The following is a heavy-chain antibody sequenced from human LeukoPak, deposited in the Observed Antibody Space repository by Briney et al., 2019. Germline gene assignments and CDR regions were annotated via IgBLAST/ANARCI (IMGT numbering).Heavy chain of an antibody. CDR2: ISWSSGSL. CDR3: AKDGRNYFDY. CDR1: GFTFDDYA. V-gene: IGHV3-9*01. J-gene: IGHJ4*02. D-gene: IGHD1-26*01. Sequence: GRSLRLSCTASGFTFDDYAMHWVRQAPGKGLEWVSGISWSSGSLGYADSVKGRFTISRDNSKNSLYLQMNSLRPEDTALYYCAKDGRNYFDYWGQGTLVTVSS.